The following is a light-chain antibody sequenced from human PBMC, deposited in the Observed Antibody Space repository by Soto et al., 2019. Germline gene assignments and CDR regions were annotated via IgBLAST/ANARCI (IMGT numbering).Light chain of an antibody. CDR2: GAS. V-gene: IGKV1-9*01. CDR1: QGIANF. J-gene: IGKJ3*01. CDR3: QQLNSFPIP. Sequence: IQLTQSPSSLSASVGDRVTISCRASQGIANFLACYQQKPGKAPKLLIYGASTVQSGVPSRFSGSGSGTDFTLTISSLQPEAFATYYCQQLNSFPIPFGPGTKVDIK.